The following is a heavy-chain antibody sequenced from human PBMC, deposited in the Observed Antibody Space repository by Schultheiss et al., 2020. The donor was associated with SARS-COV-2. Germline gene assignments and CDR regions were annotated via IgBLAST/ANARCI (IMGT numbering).Heavy chain of an antibody. J-gene: IGHJ5*02. CDR1: GFSLSNARMG. D-gene: IGHD6-13*01. V-gene: IGHV2-26*01. CDR3: AHRRGAAALDP. Sequence: SGPMLVKPTETLTLTCTVSGFSLSNARMGVSWIRQPPGKALEWLAHIFSNDEKSYSTSLKSRLTISKDTSKSQVVLTMTNMDPVDTATYYCAHRRGAAALDPWGQGTLVTVSS. CDR2: IFSNDEK.